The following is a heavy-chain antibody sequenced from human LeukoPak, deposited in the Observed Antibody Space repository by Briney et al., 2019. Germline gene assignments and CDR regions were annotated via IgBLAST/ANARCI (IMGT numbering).Heavy chain of an antibody. CDR3: ARAVPSGDAFDI. J-gene: IGHJ3*02. D-gene: IGHD1-26*01. Sequence: SETLSLTCTVSGGSISSSIYYWGWIRQSPGKGLEWIGSIYYSGSTYYNPSLKSRVTLSVDTSKNQFSLKLSSVAAADTAVYYCARAVPSGDAFDIWGQGTMVTVSS. CDR1: GGSISSSIYY. V-gene: IGHV4-39*07. CDR2: IYYSGST.